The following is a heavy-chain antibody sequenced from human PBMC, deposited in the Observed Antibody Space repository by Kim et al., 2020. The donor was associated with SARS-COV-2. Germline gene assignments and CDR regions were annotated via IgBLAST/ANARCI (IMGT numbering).Heavy chain of an antibody. CDR3: ARDNYWVFDH. CDR2: ISGTGTST. D-gene: IGHD2-15*01. CDR1: GFSLRLFS. Sequence: GGSLRLSCATSGFSLRLFSMNWVRQSPGKGLEWVSLISGTGTSTKHADSVRGRFTISRDNAKNSLFLQMNRLRAEDTAVYYCARDNYWVFDHWAQG. J-gene: IGHJ3*01. V-gene: IGHV3-48*04.